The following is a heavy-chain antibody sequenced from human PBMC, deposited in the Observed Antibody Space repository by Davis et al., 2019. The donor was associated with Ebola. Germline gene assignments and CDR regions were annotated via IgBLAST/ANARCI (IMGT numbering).Heavy chain of an antibody. CDR3: ASPGGSWGFDY. Sequence: MPSETLSLTCTVSGGSISSYYWSWIRQPPGKGLEWIGEINHSGSTNYNPSLKSRVTISVDTSKNQFSLKLSSVTAADTAVYYCASPGGSWGFDYWGQGTLVTVSS. CDR2: INHSGST. CDR1: GGSISSYY. V-gene: IGHV4-34*01. D-gene: IGHD3-16*01. J-gene: IGHJ4*02.